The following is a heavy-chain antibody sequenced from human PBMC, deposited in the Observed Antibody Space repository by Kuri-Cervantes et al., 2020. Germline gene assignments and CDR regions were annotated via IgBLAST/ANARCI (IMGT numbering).Heavy chain of an antibody. CDR3: ARYCSGGTCQRNAFDI. Sequence: GGSLRLSCAASGFTFSRYWMHWVRQAPGKGLVWVSRINSDGSSTRYADSVKGRFTISRDNAKNTLYLQMNILRAEDTAVYYCARYCSGGTCQRNAFDIWGQGTMVTVSS. CDR1: GFTFSRYW. CDR2: INSDGSST. J-gene: IGHJ3*02. V-gene: IGHV3-74*01. D-gene: IGHD2-15*01.